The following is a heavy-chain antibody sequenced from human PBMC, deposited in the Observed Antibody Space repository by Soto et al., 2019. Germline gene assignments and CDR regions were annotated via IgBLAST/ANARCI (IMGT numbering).Heavy chain of an antibody. D-gene: IGHD5-12*01. CDR3: AKDMRITWIKYFDY. V-gene: IGHV4-4*07. CDR2: TYVTGDS. CDR1: GGSITSYY. Sequence: SETLSLTCTVSGGSITSYYWSWIRQPAGKGLEWIGRTYVTGDSNYSPSLKSRVTMSLDTSKNTLYLQMNSLRAEDTAVYYCAKDMRITWIKYFDYWGQGTLVTVSS. J-gene: IGHJ4*02.